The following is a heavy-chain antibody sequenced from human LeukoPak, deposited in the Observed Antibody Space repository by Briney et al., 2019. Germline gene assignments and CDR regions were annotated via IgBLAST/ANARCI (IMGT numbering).Heavy chain of an antibody. D-gene: IGHD6-6*01. CDR1: GFTFSSYG. V-gene: IGHV3-30*02. J-gene: IGHJ4*02. CDR3: AKALFPSAMYSSSPSAD. Sequence: GGSLSLSCAASGFTFSSYGMHWVRQAPGKGLEWVAFIRYDGSNKYYADSVKGRFTISRDNSKNTLYLQMNSLRAEDTAVYYCAKALFPSAMYSSSPSADWGQGTLVTVSS. CDR2: IRYDGSNK.